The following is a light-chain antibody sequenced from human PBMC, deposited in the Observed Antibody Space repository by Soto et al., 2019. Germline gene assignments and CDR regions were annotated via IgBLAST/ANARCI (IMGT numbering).Light chain of an antibody. Sequence: QSALTQPPSASGSPGQSVTISCTGTSSGVGGYNYVSWYQQHPGQAPKIMIYGVSKRPSGDPDRFSGSKSGNTASLIVSGLQAEDEADYYCSSYAGSNNLGVFGGGTKLTVL. CDR1: SSGVGGYNY. V-gene: IGLV2-8*01. CDR2: GVS. CDR3: SSYAGSNNLGV. J-gene: IGLJ2*01.